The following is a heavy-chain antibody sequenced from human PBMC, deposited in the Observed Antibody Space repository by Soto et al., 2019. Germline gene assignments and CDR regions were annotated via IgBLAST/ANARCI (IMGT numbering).Heavy chain of an antibody. J-gene: IGHJ4*02. D-gene: IGHD2-15*01. CDR3: ARDLGYCSGGSCQRNQTDQIDY. Sequence: GASVKVSCKASGGTFSSYTISWVRQAPGQGLEWMGRIIPILGIANYAQKFRGRVTITADKSTSIAYMEPSSLRSEDTAVYYCARDLGYCSGGSCQRNQTDQIDYWGQGTLVTVSS. CDR1: GGTFSSYT. CDR2: IIPILGIA. V-gene: IGHV1-69*04.